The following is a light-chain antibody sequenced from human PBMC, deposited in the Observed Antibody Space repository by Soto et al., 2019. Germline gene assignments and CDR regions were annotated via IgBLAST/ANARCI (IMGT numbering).Light chain of an antibody. CDR3: LLSYSGAQPVYV. CDR1: TGAVTSGHY. V-gene: IGLV7-46*01. J-gene: IGLJ1*01. CDR2: DTS. Sequence: QAVVTQEPSLTVSPGGTVTLTCGSSTGAVTSGHYPYWFQQKPGQAPRTLIYDTSNKHSWTPARFSGSLLEGKAALTLSGAQPEDEAEYYCLLSYSGAQPVYVFGTGTKLTVL.